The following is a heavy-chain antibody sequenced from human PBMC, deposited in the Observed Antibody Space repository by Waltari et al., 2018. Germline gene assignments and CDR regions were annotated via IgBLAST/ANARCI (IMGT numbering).Heavy chain of an antibody. Sequence: QVQLVQSGAEVKKPGSSVKVSCKASGGTFSSYAISWVRQAPGQGLEWMGGIIPIFGTANYAQKFQGRVTITADESTSTAYMELSSLRSEDTAVYDCASAYGIPKVFLGDYYYYGMDVWGQGTTVTVSS. CDR3: ASAYGIPKVFLGDYYYYGMDV. V-gene: IGHV1-69*01. CDR1: GGTFSSYA. CDR2: IIPIFGTA. J-gene: IGHJ6*02. D-gene: IGHD3-10*01.